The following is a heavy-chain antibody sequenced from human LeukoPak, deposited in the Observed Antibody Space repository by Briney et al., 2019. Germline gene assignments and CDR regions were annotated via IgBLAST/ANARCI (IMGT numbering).Heavy chain of an antibody. V-gene: IGHV3-30*02. Sequence: TGGSLRLSCAASGFTFSNYSMNWVRQAPGKGLEWVAFIRYDGSNKYYADSVRGRFTISRDNSKNTLYLQMNSLRAEDTAVYYCAKVSLLRYFDWLLYFDYWGQGTLVTVSS. CDR2: IRYDGSNK. D-gene: IGHD3-9*01. CDR1: GFTFSNYS. J-gene: IGHJ4*02. CDR3: AKVSLLRYFDWLLYFDY.